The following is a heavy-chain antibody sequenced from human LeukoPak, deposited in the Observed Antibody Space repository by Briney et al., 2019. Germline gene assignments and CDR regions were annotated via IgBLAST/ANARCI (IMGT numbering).Heavy chain of an antibody. V-gene: IGHV1-18*01. CDR2: ISAYNGNT. D-gene: IGHD6-13*01. CDR1: GYTFTSYG. CDR3: ARDLGRQQPGLGDY. Sequence: ASVKVSCKASGYTFTSYGISWVRQAPGQGLEWMGWISAYNGNTNYAQKLQGRVTMTTDTSTSTAYMELRSLRSGDTAVYYCARDLGRQQPGLGDYWGQGTLVTVSS. J-gene: IGHJ4*02.